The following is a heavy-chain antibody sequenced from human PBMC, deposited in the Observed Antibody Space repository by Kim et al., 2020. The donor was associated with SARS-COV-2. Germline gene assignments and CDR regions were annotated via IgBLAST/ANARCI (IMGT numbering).Heavy chain of an antibody. V-gene: IGHV4-39*01. CDR3: ASVPYSGRTKVDY. Sequence: SETLSLTCTVSGGSISSSSYYWGWIRQPPGKGLEWIGSIYYSGSTYYNPSLKSRVTISVDTSKNQFSLKLSSVTAADTAVYYCASVPYSGRTKVDYWGQGTLVTVSS. J-gene: IGHJ4*02. D-gene: IGHD1-26*01. CDR2: IYYSGST. CDR1: GGSISSSSYY.